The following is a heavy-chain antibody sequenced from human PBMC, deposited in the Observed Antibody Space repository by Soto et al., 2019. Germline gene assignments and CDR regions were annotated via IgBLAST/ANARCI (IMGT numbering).Heavy chain of an antibody. D-gene: IGHD3-10*01. CDR2: INHSGST. CDR1: GGSFSGYY. J-gene: IGHJ4*02. V-gene: IGHV4-34*01. Sequence: PSETLSLTCTVYGGSFSGYYWSWIRQPPGKGLEWIGEINHSGSTNYNPSLKSRVTISVDTSKNQFSLKLSSVTAADTAVYYCARGRGMVRGVIITRGYYYFDYWGQGTLVTVSS. CDR3: ARGRGMVRGVIITRGYYYFDY.